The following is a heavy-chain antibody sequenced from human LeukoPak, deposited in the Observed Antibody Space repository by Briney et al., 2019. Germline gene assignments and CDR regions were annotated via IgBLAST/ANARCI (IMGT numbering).Heavy chain of an antibody. CDR3: AKDSSYTSFDY. D-gene: IGHD1-26*01. Sequence: PGGSLRLSCAASGFTFSSYGMHWVRQAPGKGLEWVAVISYDGSNKYYADSVKGRFTISRDNSKNTLYLQMNSLRAEDTAVYYCAKDSSYTSFDYWGQGTLVTVSS. CDR1: GFTFSSYG. J-gene: IGHJ4*02. CDR2: ISYDGSNK. V-gene: IGHV3-30*18.